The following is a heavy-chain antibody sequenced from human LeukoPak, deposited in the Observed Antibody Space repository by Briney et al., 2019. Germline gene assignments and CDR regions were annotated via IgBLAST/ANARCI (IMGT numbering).Heavy chain of an antibody. CDR2: IIPILGIA. J-gene: IGHJ4*02. CDR3: AREDGYKNLDY. Sequence: SVKVSCKASGGTFSSYAISWVRQAPGQGLEWMGRIIPILGIANYAQKFQGRVTITADKSTSTAYMELSSLRSEDTAVYYCAREDGYKNLDYWGQGTLVTVSS. V-gene: IGHV1-69*04. D-gene: IGHD5-24*01. CDR1: GGTFSSYA.